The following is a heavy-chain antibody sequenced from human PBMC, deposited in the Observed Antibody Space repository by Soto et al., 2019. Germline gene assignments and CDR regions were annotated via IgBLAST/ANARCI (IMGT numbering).Heavy chain of an antibody. CDR3: ARGRRWFDP. J-gene: IGHJ5*02. CDR2: ISYSGST. CDR1: GCSISSGGCY. V-gene: IGHV4-31*03. Sequence: SETLSLTCTVSGCSISSGGCYWRWIRQLPGKGLEWIGYISYSGSTYYTPSLKSRVTISVDTSKNQFSLKLSSVTAADTAVYYCARGRRWFDPWGQGTLVTVSS.